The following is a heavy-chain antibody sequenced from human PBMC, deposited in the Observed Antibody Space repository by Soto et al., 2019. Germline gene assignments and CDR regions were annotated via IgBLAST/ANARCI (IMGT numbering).Heavy chain of an antibody. CDR3: ASLWWHHWYFDL. V-gene: IGHV4-30-4*01. CDR1: GGSISSGEYY. Sequence: QVQLQEAGPGLVKPSQTLSLTCTVSGGSISSGEYYWSWIRQPPGKGLEWIGYIYYSGSTYYNPSLKSRVTISVDTSKNQFSLKLSSVTAAATAVYYCASLWWHHWYFDLWGRGTLVTVSS. CDR2: IYYSGST. J-gene: IGHJ2*01. D-gene: IGHD3-10*01.